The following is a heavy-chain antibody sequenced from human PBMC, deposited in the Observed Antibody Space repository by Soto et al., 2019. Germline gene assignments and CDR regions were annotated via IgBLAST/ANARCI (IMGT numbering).Heavy chain of an antibody. CDR2: IYYSGST. V-gene: IGHV4-39*01. CDR3: ARQRLYYDILTGYPDAFDI. Sequence: PSETLSLTCTVSGGSISSSSYYWGWIRQPPGKGLEWIGSIYYSGSTYYNPSLKSRVTISVDTSKNQFSLKLSSVTAADTAVYYCARQRLYYDILTGYPDAFDIWGQGTMVT. CDR1: GGSISSSSYY. D-gene: IGHD3-9*01. J-gene: IGHJ3*02.